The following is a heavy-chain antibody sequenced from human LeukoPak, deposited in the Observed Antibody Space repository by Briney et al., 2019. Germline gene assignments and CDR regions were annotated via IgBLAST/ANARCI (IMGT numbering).Heavy chain of an antibody. D-gene: IGHD5-18*01. CDR2: ISSRGNLL. CDR1: GITFRPHD. J-gene: IGHJ6*02. Sequence: GGPLRLSCEAPGITFRPHDMNWVRQAPGKGLEWVSYISSRGNLLHYADSVKGRFTFSRGNARNSLYLQMNSLRADDTAIYYCAREDRFGYNYADGIDVWGQGTTVTVSS. V-gene: IGHV3-48*03. CDR3: AREDRFGYNYADGIDV.